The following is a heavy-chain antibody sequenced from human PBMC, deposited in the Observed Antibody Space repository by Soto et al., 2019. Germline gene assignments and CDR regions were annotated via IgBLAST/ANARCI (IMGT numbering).Heavy chain of an antibody. CDR1: GFSLSSFE. V-gene: IGHV3-30*03. CDR3: ARGDQWDILLRYFGMDV. D-gene: IGHD1-26*01. CDR2: ISHEGENK. J-gene: IGHJ6*02. Sequence: QVHLVESGGGMVHSGGSLTLSCEVSGFSLSSFEMHWVRQSPGKGLEWVAFISHEGENKYYADSVKGRFTISRDNSKNSLSLHMNDLRPDDTALYRWARGDQWDILLRYFGMDVWGPGTTVTVSS.